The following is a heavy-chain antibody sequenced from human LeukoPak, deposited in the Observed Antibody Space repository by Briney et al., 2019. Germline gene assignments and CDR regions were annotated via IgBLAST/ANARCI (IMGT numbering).Heavy chain of an antibody. Sequence: ASVNVSCKASGYTFTSYYMHWVRQAPGQGLEWMGIFNPSGGSTRYAQKFQGRVTMTRDTSTSTVYIELSSLRSEDTAVYYCARDYGSSSGFLSGLYYYYMDVWGKGTTVTISS. CDR2: FNPSGGST. D-gene: IGHD3-22*01. CDR3: ARDYGSSSGFLSGLYYYYMDV. V-gene: IGHV1-46*01. J-gene: IGHJ6*03. CDR1: GYTFTSYY.